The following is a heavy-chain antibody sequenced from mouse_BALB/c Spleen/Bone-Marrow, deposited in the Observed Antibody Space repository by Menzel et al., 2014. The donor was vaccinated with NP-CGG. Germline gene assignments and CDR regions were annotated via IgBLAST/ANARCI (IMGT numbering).Heavy chain of an antibody. J-gene: IGHJ3*01. D-gene: IGHD2-2*01. CDR2: ISSGSSTI. Sequence: EVKLVESGGGLVQPGGSRKLSCAASGFTFSSIGMHWVRQAPEKGLEWVAYISSGSSTIYYADTVKGRFTISRDNPKNTLLLQMTSLRSEDTAMYYCARGIGYDAWFVYWGQGTLVTVSA. CDR3: ARGIGYDAWFVY. CDR1: GFTFSSIG. V-gene: IGHV5-17*02.